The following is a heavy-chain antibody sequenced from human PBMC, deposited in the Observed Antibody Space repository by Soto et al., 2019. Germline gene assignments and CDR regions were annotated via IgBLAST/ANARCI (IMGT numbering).Heavy chain of an antibody. D-gene: IGHD2-2*01. CDR2: ISGSGATT. CDR1: GFTFSSYA. V-gene: IGHV3-23*01. J-gene: IGHJ4*02. CDR3: AKDPDIVLVPVATTFDY. Sequence: PGGSLRLSCAASGFTFSSYAMTWVRQAPGKGLEWVSGISGSGATTSYADSVKGRFTISRDNSKNRLYLQMNSLRAEDTALYFCAKDPDIVLVPVATTFDYWGRGTLVTVSS.